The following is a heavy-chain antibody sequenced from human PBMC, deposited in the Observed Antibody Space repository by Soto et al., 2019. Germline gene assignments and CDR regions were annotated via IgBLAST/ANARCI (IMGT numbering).Heavy chain of an antibody. V-gene: IGHV3-30*18. CDR2: ISYDGNNK. J-gene: IGHJ6*02. D-gene: IGHD3-22*01. Sequence: PXVSLRLSCSASGFSLSNNGMHWVRQAPGKGLEWVAVISYDGNNKYYADSVKGRFTISRDNSKNTVYLEMNNLRAEDTAMYYCAKGGSGNYLTYYYYYGMDVWGQGNTVTVSS. CDR3: AKGGSGNYLTYYYYYGMDV. CDR1: GFSLSNNG.